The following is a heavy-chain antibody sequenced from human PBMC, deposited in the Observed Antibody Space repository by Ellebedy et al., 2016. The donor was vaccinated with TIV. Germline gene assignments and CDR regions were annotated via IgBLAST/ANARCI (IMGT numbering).Heavy chain of an antibody. CDR3: ARDPEGAYYYGSGKFDY. D-gene: IGHD3-10*01. CDR2: INAGNGNT. Sequence: ASVKVSCXASGYTFTSHTIDWVRQAPGQRLEWLGWINAGNGNTKYSQKFQGRVTITGGTSASTVYMEMSSLRSEDTAVFYCARDPEGAYYYGSGKFDYWGQGTLVTVSS. CDR1: GYTFTSHT. J-gene: IGHJ4*02. V-gene: IGHV1-3*01.